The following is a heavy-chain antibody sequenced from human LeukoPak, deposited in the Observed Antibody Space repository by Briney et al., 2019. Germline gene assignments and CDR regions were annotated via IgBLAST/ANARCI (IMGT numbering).Heavy chain of an antibody. V-gene: IGHV1-8*01. D-gene: IGHD3-16*01. J-gene: IGHJ4*02. CDR1: GYTFTSYD. CDR2: MNPNSGNT. Sequence: ASVKVSCKASGYTFTSYDINWVRQAPGQGLEWMGWMNPNSGNTGYAQKFQGRVTMTTDTSTSTAYMELRSLRSDDTAVYYCARVRDYGGIGEDYWGQGTLVTVSS. CDR3: ARVRDYGGIGEDY.